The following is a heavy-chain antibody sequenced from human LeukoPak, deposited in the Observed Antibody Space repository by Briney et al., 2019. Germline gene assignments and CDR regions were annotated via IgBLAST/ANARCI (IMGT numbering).Heavy chain of an antibody. CDR2: ISGSGGST. Sequence: GGSLRLSCAASGFTFSSYAMSWVRQAPGKGLEWVSAISGSGGSTYYADSVKGRFTISRDYSKNTVHLQMNSLRAEDTAVYYCTKDALRDMVRGIIVYWGQGALVTVSS. CDR1: GFTFSSYA. V-gene: IGHV3-23*01. CDR3: TKDALRDMVRGIIVY. J-gene: IGHJ4*02. D-gene: IGHD3-10*01.